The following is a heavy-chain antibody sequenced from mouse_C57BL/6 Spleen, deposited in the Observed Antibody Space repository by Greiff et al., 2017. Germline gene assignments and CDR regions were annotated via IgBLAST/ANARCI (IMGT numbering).Heavy chain of an antibody. J-gene: IGHJ2*01. CDR1: GYTFTDYY. V-gene: IGHV1-26*01. D-gene: IGHD1-1*01. CDR2: INPNNGGT. Sequence: EVQLQQSGPELVKPGASVKISCKASGYTFTDYYMNWVKQSHGKSLEWIGDINPNNGGTSYNQKFKGKATLTVDKSSSTAYMELRSLTSEDSAVYYCARDGVPDYYGSSYYFDYWGQGTTLTVSS. CDR3: ARDGVPDYYGSSYYFDY.